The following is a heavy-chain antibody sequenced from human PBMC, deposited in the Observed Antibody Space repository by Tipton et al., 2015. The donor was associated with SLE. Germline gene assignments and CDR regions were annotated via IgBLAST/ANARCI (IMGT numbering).Heavy chain of an antibody. D-gene: IGHD3-22*01. CDR3: ARLIRGMDV. Sequence: TLSLTCAVHGGSFSDYFWSWIRQPPGKGLEWIGSIYHSGSTYYNPSLKSRVTISVDTSKNQFSLKLSSVTAADTAVYYCARLIRGMDVWGQGTTVTVSS. J-gene: IGHJ6*02. CDR1: GGSFSDYF. CDR2: IYHSGST. V-gene: IGHV4-34*01.